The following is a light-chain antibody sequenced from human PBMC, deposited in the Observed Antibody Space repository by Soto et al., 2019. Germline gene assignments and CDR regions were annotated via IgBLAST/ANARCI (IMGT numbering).Light chain of an antibody. CDR3: SSYAGSNNLV. J-gene: IGLJ2*01. V-gene: IGLV2-8*01. CDR1: SSDY. CDR2: EVT. Sequence: QSVLTQPPSASGSPGQSVTISCTGISSDYVSWYQQHPGKAPKLMIYEVTKRPSGVPDRFSGFKSGNTASLTVSGLQAEDEADYHCSSYAGSNNLVFGGGTKLTVL.